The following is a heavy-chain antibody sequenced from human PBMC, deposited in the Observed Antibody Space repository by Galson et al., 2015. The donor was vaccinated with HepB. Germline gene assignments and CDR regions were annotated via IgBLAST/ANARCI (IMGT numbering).Heavy chain of an antibody. J-gene: IGHJ4*02. V-gene: IGHV3-11*06. CDR3: AHPIAAAGDFDY. D-gene: IGHD6-13*01. CDR2: ISSSSSYT. CDR1: GFTFSDYY. Sequence: SLRLSCAASGFTFSDYYMSWLRQAPGKGLEWVSYISSSSSYTNYADSVKGRLTISRDNAKNSLYLQMNSLRAEDTAVYYCAHPIAAAGDFDYWGQGTLVTVSS.